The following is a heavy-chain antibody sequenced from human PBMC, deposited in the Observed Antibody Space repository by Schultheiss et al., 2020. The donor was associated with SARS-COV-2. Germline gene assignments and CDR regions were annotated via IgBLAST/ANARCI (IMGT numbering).Heavy chain of an antibody. D-gene: IGHD3-10*01. V-gene: IGHV3-21*01. CDR2: ISSSSSYI. Sequence: GGSLRLSCAASGFTFSSYSMNWVRQAPGKGLQWVSSISSSSSYIYYGDSVKGRFTISRDNAKNSLYLQMNSLRAEDTAVYYCARDPGDGWFDPWGQGTLVTVSS. J-gene: IGHJ5*02. CDR3: ARDPGDGWFDP. CDR1: GFTFSSYS.